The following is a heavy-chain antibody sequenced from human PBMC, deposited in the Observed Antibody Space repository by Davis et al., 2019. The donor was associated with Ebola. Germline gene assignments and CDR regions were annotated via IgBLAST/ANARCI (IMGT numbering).Heavy chain of an antibody. D-gene: IGHD1-1*01. J-gene: IGHJ6*02. Sequence: ASVKVSCKASGYTFTSYAMHWVRQAPGQRLEWMGWINAGNGNTKYSQKFQGRVTITRDTSASTAYMELSSLRSEDTAVYYCARDQFHGNYYYYYGMDVWGQGTTVTVSS. CDR2: INAGNGNT. CDR1: GYTFTSYA. V-gene: IGHV1-3*01. CDR3: ARDQFHGNYYYYYGMDV.